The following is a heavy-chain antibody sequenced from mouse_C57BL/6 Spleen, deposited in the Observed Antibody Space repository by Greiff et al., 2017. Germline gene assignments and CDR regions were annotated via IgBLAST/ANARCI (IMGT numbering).Heavy chain of an antibody. Sequence: EVKLMESGGDLVKPGGSLKLSCAASGFTFSSYGMSWVRQTPDKRLEWVATISSGGSYTYYPDSVKGRFTISRDNAKNTLYLQMSSLKSEDTAMYYCARRRGTTVDYFDFWGQGTTLTVSS. CDR2: ISSGGSYT. V-gene: IGHV5-6*01. D-gene: IGHD1-1*01. CDR1: GFTFSSYG. J-gene: IGHJ2*01. CDR3: ARRRGTTVDYFDF.